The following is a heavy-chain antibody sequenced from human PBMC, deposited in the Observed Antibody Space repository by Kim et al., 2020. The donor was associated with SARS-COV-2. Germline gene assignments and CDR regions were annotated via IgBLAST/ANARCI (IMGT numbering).Heavy chain of an antibody. CDR3: ARDPPHYYGSGSYAYYYYGMDV. J-gene: IGHJ6*02. CDR2: ISSSGSTI. Sequence: GGSLRLSCAASGFTFSDYYMSWIRQAPGKGLEWVSYISSSGSTIYYADSVKGRFTISRDNAKNSLYLQMNSLRAEDTAVYYCARDPPHYYGSGSYAYYYYGMDVWCQGTKVTVSS. CDR1: GFTFSDYY. D-gene: IGHD3-10*01. V-gene: IGHV3-11*01.